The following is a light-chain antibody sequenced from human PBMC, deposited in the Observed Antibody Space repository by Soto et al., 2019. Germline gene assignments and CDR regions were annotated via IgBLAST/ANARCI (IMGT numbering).Light chain of an antibody. Sequence: IVLTQSPATLSLSPGERATLSCRASQSDGNYIAWYQQKPGHPPRLLIYDVSNRATGVPARFSGSGSGTDFTLTISSLEPEDFGVYHCQQRSSWPRMYTFCQGTKLEI. CDR2: DVS. CDR1: QSDGNY. J-gene: IGKJ2*01. V-gene: IGKV3-11*01. CDR3: QQRSSWPRMYT.